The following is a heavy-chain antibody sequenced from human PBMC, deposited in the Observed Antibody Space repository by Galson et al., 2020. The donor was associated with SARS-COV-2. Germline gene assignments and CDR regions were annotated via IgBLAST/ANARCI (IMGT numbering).Heavy chain of an antibody. CDR2: IYDTGTA. CDR3: ARVLTPDGRGWIPWDS. CDR1: GGSIGSNTYH. J-gene: IGHJ5*01. V-gene: IGHV4-39*07. D-gene: IGHD6-19*01. Sequence: SETLSLTCTVSGGSIGSNTYHWGWVRQSPRKGLEWIGSIYDTGTAHYNPSLKSRVSISTDTSRNQLSLKLTSVTAADTATYYCARVLTPDGRGWIPWDSWGQGTLVTVSS.